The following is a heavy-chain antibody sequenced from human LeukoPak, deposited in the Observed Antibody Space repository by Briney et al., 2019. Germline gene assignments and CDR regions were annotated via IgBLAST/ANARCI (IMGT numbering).Heavy chain of an antibody. CDR2: ISGNSNSI. J-gene: IGHJ3*02. D-gene: IGHD2-8*01. Sequence: GGSLRLSCAASGFTFSSYSLNWVRQAPGKGLEWVSYISGNSNSIYYADSVKGRFTISRDNTKNSLYLQMNSLRAEDTAVYYCARTGYCTNGVCEDAFDIWGQGTMVTVSS. CDR3: ARTGYCTNGVCEDAFDI. CDR1: GFTFSSYS. V-gene: IGHV3-48*04.